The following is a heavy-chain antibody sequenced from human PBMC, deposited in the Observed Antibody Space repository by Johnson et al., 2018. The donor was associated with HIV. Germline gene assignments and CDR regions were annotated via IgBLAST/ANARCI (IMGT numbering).Heavy chain of an antibody. Sequence: VQLVESGGGVVRPGGSLRLSCAASGFTFDDYAMHWVRQAPGKGLEWVSGISWNSGSLGYADSVKGRFTISRDNAKNSLYLQMNSLRAEDTALYYCAKDRGIAARRDAFDIWGQGTMVTVSS. CDR1: GFTFDDYA. V-gene: IGHV3-9*01. CDR2: ISWNSGSL. J-gene: IGHJ3*02. CDR3: AKDRGIAARRDAFDI. D-gene: IGHD6-6*01.